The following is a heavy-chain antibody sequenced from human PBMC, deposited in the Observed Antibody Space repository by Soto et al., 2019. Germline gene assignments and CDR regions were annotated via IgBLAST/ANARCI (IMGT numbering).Heavy chain of an antibody. D-gene: IGHD3-3*01. CDR1: GGSISSYY. J-gene: IGHJ6*03. CDR2: IYYSGST. Sequence: SETLSLTCTVSGGSISSYYWSWIRQPPGKGLEWIGYIYYSGSTNYNPSLKSRVTISVDTSKNQFSLKLSSVTAADTAVYYCARQTRFLEWLFRPGYYYMDVWGKGTTVTVSS. CDR3: ARQTRFLEWLFRPGYYYMDV. V-gene: IGHV4-59*08.